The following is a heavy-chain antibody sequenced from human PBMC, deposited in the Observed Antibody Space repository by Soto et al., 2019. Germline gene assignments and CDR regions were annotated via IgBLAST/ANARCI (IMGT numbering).Heavy chain of an antibody. CDR1: GDSISSNNW. CDR2: IYHTGTT. D-gene: IGHD2-21*01. V-gene: IGHV4-4*02. J-gene: IGHJ3*01. Sequence: QVQLQESGPGLVKPSGTLSLTCAVSGDSISSNNWWSWVRQSPEKGLEWIGEIYHTGTTNYNPSRNGRVTISVDTSKNELFPQLTSITTADSAVYYCATDYCGSDVADTWGQGTMVTVSS. CDR3: ATDYCGSDVADT.